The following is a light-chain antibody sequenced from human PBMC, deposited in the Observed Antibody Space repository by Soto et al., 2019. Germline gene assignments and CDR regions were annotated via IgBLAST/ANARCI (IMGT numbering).Light chain of an antibody. CDR3: QQYSSLPQT. Sequence: EIVLTQSPGTLSLSPGERATLSCRATQSVTSRYFAWYQQKPGQAPRLLIYGVSSRATDIPDRFSGSGSGTDFTLTISRLEPEDFVVYYCQQYSSLPQTFGQGTKLEVK. V-gene: IGKV3-20*01. CDR1: QSVTSRY. J-gene: IGKJ2*01. CDR2: GVS.